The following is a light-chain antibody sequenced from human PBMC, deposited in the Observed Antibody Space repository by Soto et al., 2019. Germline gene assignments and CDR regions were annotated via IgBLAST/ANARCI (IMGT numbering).Light chain of an antibody. V-gene: IGKV1-39*01. CDR2: ATS. CDR1: QSITIY. CDR3: QQSLTTPLT. J-gene: IGKJ4*01. Sequence: DSQMTQSPSSLSASVGDRVTITCRASQSITIYLNWYQQKPGKAPKLLMFATSSLQSGVPSRFSGSGSGTDFTLTISSLQTEDLATYYCQQSLTTPLTFGGGTKVEIK.